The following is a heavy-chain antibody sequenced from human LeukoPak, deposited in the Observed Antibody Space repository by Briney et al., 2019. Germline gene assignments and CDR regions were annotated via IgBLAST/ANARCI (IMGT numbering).Heavy chain of an antibody. J-gene: IGHJ4*02. CDR1: GYTFTSYG. D-gene: IGHD3-9*01. CDR2: ISAYNGNT. CDR3: ARVDILPGYYFFDY. V-gene: IGHV1-18*01. Sequence: GASVKVSCKASGYTFTSYGISWVRQAPGQGLEWMGWISAYNGNTNYAQKLQGRVTMTTDTSTSTAYMELRSLRSDDTAVYFCARVDILPGYYFFDYWGQGTLVTVSS.